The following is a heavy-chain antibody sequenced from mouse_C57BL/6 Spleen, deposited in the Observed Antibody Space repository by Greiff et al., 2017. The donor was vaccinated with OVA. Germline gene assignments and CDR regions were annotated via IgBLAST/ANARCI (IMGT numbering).Heavy chain of an antibody. Sequence: QVQLKESGAELVRPGASVTLSCKASGYTFTDYEMHWVKQTPVHGLEWIGAIDPETGGTAYNQKFKGKAILTSDKSSSTAYLELRSLTSEDSAVYYCKINEIPYYYGSGYYFDYWGQGTTLTVSS. D-gene: IGHD1-1*01. CDR2: IDPETGGT. CDR1: GYTFTDYE. V-gene: IGHV1-15*01. J-gene: IGHJ2*01. CDR3: KINEIPYYYGSGYYFDY.